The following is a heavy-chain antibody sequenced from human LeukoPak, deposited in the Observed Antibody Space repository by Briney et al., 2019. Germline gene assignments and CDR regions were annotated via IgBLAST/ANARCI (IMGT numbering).Heavy chain of an antibody. Sequence: SETLSLTCTVSGGSISSYSWSWIRQPPGKGLEWIGYIFYSGSTNYNPSLKSRVTISVDMSKNQFSLKLRSVTAADTAVYYCARLGARQMLEYWGQGTLVTVSS. CDR2: IFYSGST. CDR1: GGSISSYS. D-gene: IGHD4-17*01. J-gene: IGHJ4*02. V-gene: IGHV4-59*01. CDR3: ARLGARQMLEY.